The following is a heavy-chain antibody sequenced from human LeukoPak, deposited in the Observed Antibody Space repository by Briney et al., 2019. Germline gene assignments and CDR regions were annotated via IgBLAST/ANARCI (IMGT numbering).Heavy chain of an antibody. Sequence: GRSLRLSCAASGFTFDDYAMHWVRQAPGKGLEWVSGISWNSGSIGYADSAKGRFTISRDNAKNSLYLQMNSLRAEDTALYYCAKDMRPYCSSTSCLFDYWGQGTLVTVSS. CDR1: GFTFDDYA. V-gene: IGHV3-9*01. J-gene: IGHJ4*02. CDR3: AKDMRPYCSSTSCLFDY. CDR2: ISWNSGSI. D-gene: IGHD2-2*01.